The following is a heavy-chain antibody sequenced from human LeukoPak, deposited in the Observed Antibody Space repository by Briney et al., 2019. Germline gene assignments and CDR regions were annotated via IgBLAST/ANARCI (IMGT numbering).Heavy chain of an antibody. CDR3: ARVGVYDSSGYPTFDN. CDR1: GYTFTSYY. J-gene: IGHJ4*02. CDR2: INPSGSST. V-gene: IGHV1-46*01. Sequence: ASVKVSCKASGYTFTSYYMHWVRQAPGQGLEWMGLINPSGSSTSYAQKFQGRLSLTRDMSTSTDYMELSRLRSDDTAVYYCARVGVYDSSGYPTFDNWGQGTLVTVSS. D-gene: IGHD3-22*01.